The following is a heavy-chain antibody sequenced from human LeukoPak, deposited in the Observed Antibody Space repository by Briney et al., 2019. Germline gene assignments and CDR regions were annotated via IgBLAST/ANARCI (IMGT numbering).Heavy chain of an antibody. CDR3: ARAPGARYYFDY. D-gene: IGHD1-26*01. CDR1: GFTFSSYA. V-gene: IGHV3-30*04. Sequence: GGSLRLSCAASGFTFSSYAMHWVRQAPGKGLEWVAFISYDGSNKYYADSVKGRFTISRDNSKNTLYLQMNRLRAEDTAVYYCARAPGARYYFDYWGQGTLVTVSS. CDR2: ISYDGSNK. J-gene: IGHJ4*02.